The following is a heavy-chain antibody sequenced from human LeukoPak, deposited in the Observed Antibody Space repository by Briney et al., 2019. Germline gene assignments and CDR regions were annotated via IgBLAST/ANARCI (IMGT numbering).Heavy chain of an antibody. CDR1: GFSFSGSE. CDR2: IRSKANNYAT. Sequence: EGSLRLSCTASGFSFSGSEMHWVRQTSGKGLEWVGRIRSKANNYATTYAASVKGRFSISKDDSKNTSYLQMNSLKPEDTAMYYCTTDTYCSGGSCLDLFDHWGQGTLVTVSS. V-gene: IGHV3-73*01. CDR3: TTDTYCSGGSCLDLFDH. J-gene: IGHJ4*02. D-gene: IGHD2-15*01.